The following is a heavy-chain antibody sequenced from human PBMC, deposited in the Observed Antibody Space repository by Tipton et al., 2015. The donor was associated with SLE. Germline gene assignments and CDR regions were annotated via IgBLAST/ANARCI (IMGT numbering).Heavy chain of an antibody. V-gene: IGHV4-39*01. D-gene: IGHD7-27*01. CDR3: ARHELGAPIDY. CDR2: IYYSGST. Sequence: TLSLTCTVSGGSISSSSYYWGWIRQPPGKGLEWIGSIYYSGSTYYNPSLKSRVTISVDTSKNQFSLKLSSVTAADTAVYYCARHELGAPIDYWGQGTLVTVSS. J-gene: IGHJ4*02. CDR1: GGSISSSSYY.